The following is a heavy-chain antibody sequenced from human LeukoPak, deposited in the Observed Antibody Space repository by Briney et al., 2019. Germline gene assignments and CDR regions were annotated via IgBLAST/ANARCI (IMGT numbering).Heavy chain of an antibody. V-gene: IGHV3-30*02. J-gene: IGHJ4*02. CDR1: GFTLSSYA. D-gene: IGHD5-12*01. CDR2: IRYDGSNK. CDR3: ARGPSGYHNT. Sequence: GGSLRLSCAASGFTLSSYAMSWVRQAPGKGLEWVAFIRYDGSNKYYADSVKGRFTISRDNSKNTLYLQMNSLRAEDTAVYYCARGPSGYHNTGGQGTLVTVSS.